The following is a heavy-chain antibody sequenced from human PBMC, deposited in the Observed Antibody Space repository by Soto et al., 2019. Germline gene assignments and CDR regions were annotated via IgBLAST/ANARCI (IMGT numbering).Heavy chain of an antibody. D-gene: IGHD2-15*01. Sequence: ASVKVSCKASGCTFSSYAISWVRQAPGQGLEWMGGIIPIFGTANYAQKFQGRVTITADESTSTAYMELRSLRSEDTAVYYCARDLSGGNHGPFDPWGQGNCVAVSS. V-gene: IGHV1-69*13. J-gene: IGHJ5*02. CDR1: GCTFSSYA. CDR2: IIPIFGTA. CDR3: ARDLSGGNHGPFDP.